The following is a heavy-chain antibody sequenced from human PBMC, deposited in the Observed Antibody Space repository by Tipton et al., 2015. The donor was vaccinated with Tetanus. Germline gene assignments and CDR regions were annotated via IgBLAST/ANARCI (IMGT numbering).Heavy chain of an antibody. CDR3: ARANYESSRKGPFDP. J-gene: IGHJ5*02. Sequence: TLSLTCTVSGGSIRSGSYSWNWIRQPPGKGLEWLAYVSYSGRTNSNYSLKSRITVSQDTSKNQFSLRLTSVTAADTAVYYCARANYESSRKGPFDPWGQGTPVIVSS. CDR2: VSYSGRT. V-gene: IGHV4-61*01. CDR1: GGSIRSGSYS. D-gene: IGHD1-7*01.